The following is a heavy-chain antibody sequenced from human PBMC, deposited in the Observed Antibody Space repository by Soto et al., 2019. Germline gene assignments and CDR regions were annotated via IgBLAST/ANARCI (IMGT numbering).Heavy chain of an antibody. V-gene: IGHV1-58*01. D-gene: IGHD3-22*01. Sequence: SVKVSCKASGFTFTSSAVQWVRQARGQRLEWIGWIVVGSGNTNYAQKFQERVTITRDMSTSTAYMELSSLRSEDTAVYSCAGGLLDRTTFFDHWGQEILVTVS. CDR1: GFTFTSSA. CDR3: AGGLLDRTTFFDH. J-gene: IGHJ4*02. CDR2: IVVGSGNT.